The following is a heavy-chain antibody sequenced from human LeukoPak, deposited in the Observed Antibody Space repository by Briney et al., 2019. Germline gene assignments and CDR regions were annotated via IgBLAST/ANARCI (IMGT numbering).Heavy chain of an antibody. Sequence: ASVKVSCKASGYTFTDYYIHWVRQAPGQGLEWMGWINANSGDTNYAQNFQGRVTMTRDTSISTAYMELSRLRSDDTAVYYCARDQHSRSGGYDADYWGQGTLVTVSS. CDR2: INANSGDT. CDR3: ARDQHSRSGGYDADY. J-gene: IGHJ4*02. D-gene: IGHD5-12*01. V-gene: IGHV1-2*02. CDR1: GYTFTDYY.